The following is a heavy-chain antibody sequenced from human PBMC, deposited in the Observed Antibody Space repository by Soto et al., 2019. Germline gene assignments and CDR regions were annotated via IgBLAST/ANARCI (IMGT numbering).Heavy chain of an antibody. J-gene: IGHJ6*02. D-gene: IGHD6-6*01. CDR1: GGSFSGYY. V-gene: IGHV4-34*01. Sequence: QVQLQQWGAGLLKPSETLSLTCAVYGGSFSGYYWSWIRQPPGKGLEWIGEINHSGSTNYNPSLKSRVTISVDTSKNQFSLKLSSVTAADTAVYYCARGFYSSSSTYYYYYGMDVWGQGTTVTVSS. CDR3: ARGFYSSSSTYYYYYGMDV. CDR2: INHSGST.